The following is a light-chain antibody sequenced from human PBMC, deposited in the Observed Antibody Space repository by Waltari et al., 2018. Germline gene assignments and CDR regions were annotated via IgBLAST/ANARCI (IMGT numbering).Light chain of an antibody. CDR1: HNILIN. CDR3: QQYNVWPLT. V-gene: IGKV3-15*01. Sequence: EVGMTQSPATLSVSPGQRATLSGRASHNILINVAWYQHKPGLAPRLLVDGASTRAADIPARFRGSGSGTEFTLTISSLLSADFPVYYCQQYNVWPLTFGGGTKVEI. J-gene: IGKJ4*01. CDR2: GAS.